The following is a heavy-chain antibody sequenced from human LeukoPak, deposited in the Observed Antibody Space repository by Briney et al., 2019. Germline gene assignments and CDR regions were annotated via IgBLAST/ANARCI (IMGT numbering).Heavy chain of an antibody. D-gene: IGHD1-26*01. J-gene: IGHJ6*03. CDR1: GGSFSGYY. CDR3: ARCRGSYSGGRYYYYYMDV. V-gene: IGHV4-34*01. CDR2: INHSGST. Sequence: SETLSLTCAVYGGSFSGYYWSWIRQPPGKGLEWIGEINHSGSTNYNPSLKSRVTISVDTSRNQFSLKLSSVTAADTAVYYCARCRGSYSGGRYYYYYMDVWGKGTTVTVSS.